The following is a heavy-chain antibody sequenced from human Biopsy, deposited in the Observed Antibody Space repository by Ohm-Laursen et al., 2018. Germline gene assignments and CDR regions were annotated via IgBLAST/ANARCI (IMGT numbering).Heavy chain of an antibody. CDR2: IIAVSGLV. Sequence: SSVKVSCKASEGTFSNYAISWVRQAPGEGLEWMGGIIAVSGLVNYAPKFQGRVSITADKSTTTAYMELSNLKSEDTAVYYCATPFQYYDSWGGYPPFDHWGQGTLVTVSS. V-gene: IGHV1-69*17. CDR1: EGTFSNYA. J-gene: IGHJ4*02. D-gene: IGHD3-3*01. CDR3: ATPFQYYDSWGGYPPFDH.